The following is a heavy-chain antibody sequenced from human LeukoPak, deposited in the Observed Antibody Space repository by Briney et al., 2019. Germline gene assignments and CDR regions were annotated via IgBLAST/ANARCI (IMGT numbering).Heavy chain of an antibody. J-gene: IGHJ4*02. CDR2: ISGDGGST. CDR1: GFTFDDYA. Sequence: GGSLRLSCAASGFTFDDYAMHWVRQAPGKGLEWVSLISGDGGSTYYADSVKGRFTISRDNSKNSLYLQMNSLGTEDTALYYCAKVHPRYCGGDCYSFDYWGQGTLVTVSS. CDR3: AKVHPRYCGGDCYSFDY. D-gene: IGHD2-21*02. V-gene: IGHV3-43*02.